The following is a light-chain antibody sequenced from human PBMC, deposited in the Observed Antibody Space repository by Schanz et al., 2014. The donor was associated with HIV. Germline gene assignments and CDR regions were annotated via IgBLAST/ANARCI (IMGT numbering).Light chain of an antibody. CDR2: AAS. CDR1: QSISSY. CDR3: QQSYRNPRT. V-gene: IGKV1-39*01. J-gene: IGKJ2*01. Sequence: DIQMTQSPSSLSASVGDRVTITCRASQSISSYFNWYQQKPGKAPKLLIYAASSLQSGVPSRFSGSGSGTDFTLTISSLQPEDFATYYCQQSYRNPRTFGQGTKLEIK.